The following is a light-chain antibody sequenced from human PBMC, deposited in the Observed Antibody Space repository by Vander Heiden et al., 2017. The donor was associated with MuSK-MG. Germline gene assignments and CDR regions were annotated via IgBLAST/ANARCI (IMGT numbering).Light chain of an antibody. V-gene: IGLV8-61*01. CDR1: SGSVATNYY. J-gene: IGLJ3*02. CDR3: ALDMGSGVSQ. Sequence: QTVLTQEPSLSVSPGGTVTLTCGLSSGSVATNYYPSWHQQTPGPAPRVLIYNTNMRSSGVPVRFSGSIRGNTAALTITGARADDAADYYCALDMGSGVSQFGGGTKLTVL. CDR2: NTN.